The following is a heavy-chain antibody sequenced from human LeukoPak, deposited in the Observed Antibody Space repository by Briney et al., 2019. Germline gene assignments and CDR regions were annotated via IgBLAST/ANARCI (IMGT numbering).Heavy chain of an antibody. V-gene: IGHV3-7*01. CDR1: GFTFSSYW. CDR2: IKQDGSVK. Sequence: GGSLRLSCAASGFTFSSYWMSWVRQAPGKGLEWVANIKQDGSVKYYVGSVKGRFTISRDNAKKSLSLQMNSLRAEDTAVYYCARALKALYSGYDLNFDYWGQGILVTVSS. CDR3: ARALKALYSGYDLNFDY. J-gene: IGHJ4*02. D-gene: IGHD5-12*01.